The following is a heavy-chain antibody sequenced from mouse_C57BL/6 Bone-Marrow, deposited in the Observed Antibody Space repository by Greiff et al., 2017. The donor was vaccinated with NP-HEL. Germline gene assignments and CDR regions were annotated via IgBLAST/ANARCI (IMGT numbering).Heavy chain of an antibody. Sequence: VQLQQSGAELVKPGASVKLSCKASGYTFTSYWMQWVKQRPGQGLEWIGEIDPSDSYTNYNQKFKGKATLTVDTSSSTAYMQLSSLTSEDSAVYYCARPSFYYYGSSLDYWGQGTTLTVSS. CDR1: GYTFTSYW. CDR3: ARPSFYYYGSSLDY. J-gene: IGHJ2*01. D-gene: IGHD1-1*01. V-gene: IGHV1-50*01. CDR2: IDPSDSYT.